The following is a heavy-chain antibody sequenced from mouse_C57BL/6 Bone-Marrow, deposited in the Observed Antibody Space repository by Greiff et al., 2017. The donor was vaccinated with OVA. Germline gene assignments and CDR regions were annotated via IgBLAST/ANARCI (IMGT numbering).Heavy chain of an antibody. J-gene: IGHJ4*01. CDR1: GFNIKDDY. V-gene: IGHV14-4*01. CDR2: IDPENGDT. Sequence: EVKLVESGAELVRPGASVKLSCTASGFNIKDDYMHWVKQRPEQGLEWIGWIDPENGDTEYASKFQGKATITADTSSNTAYLQLSSLTSEDTAVYYCTTWIGFYAMDYWGQGTSVTVSS. CDR3: TTWIGFYAMDY.